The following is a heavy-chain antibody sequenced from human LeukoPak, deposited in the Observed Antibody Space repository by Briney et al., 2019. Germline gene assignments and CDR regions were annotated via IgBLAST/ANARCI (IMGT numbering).Heavy chain of an antibody. CDR3: ARGALITVFGVVITNYFDP. D-gene: IGHD3-3*01. CDR2: ISTYNGKT. Sequence: GASVKVSCKASGYTFNTHGISWVRQAPGQGLEWMGWISTYNGKTNYAQDFQGRATMTTDTSTSTAYMELRSLTSDDTAVYYCARGALITVFGVVITNYFDPWGQGTLVTVSS. V-gene: IGHV1-18*01. J-gene: IGHJ5*02. CDR1: GYTFNTHG.